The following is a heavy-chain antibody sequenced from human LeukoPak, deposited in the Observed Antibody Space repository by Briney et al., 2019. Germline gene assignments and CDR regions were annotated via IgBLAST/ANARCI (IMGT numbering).Heavy chain of an antibody. J-gene: IGHJ4*02. CDR3: TTGELN. Sequence: GGSLRLSCAASGFTFTNAWMTWVRQAPGKGLEWVGRIKGKTDAGTIDYAAPVKGRLTISRDDSKNTLYLQLSSLKTDDTAVYYCTTGELNWGQGTLVTVSS. CDR1: GFTFTNAW. V-gene: IGHV3-15*01. CDR2: IKGKTDAGTI. D-gene: IGHD2-21*01.